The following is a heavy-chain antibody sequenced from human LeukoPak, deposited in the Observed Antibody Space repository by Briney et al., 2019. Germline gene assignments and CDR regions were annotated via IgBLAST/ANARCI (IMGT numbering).Heavy chain of an antibody. Sequence: SETLSLTCTVSRGTIILYYWTWIRQSPGKGLEWVGHIHYTGSTDYNPSLKSRVTISLDTSKNQFSLELSSVTAADTAVYFCARQNGPESRLDSWGQGTLVTVSS. D-gene: IGHD2-8*01. J-gene: IGHJ4*02. CDR3: ARQNGPESRLDS. V-gene: IGHV4-59*08. CDR1: RGTIILYY. CDR2: IHYTGST.